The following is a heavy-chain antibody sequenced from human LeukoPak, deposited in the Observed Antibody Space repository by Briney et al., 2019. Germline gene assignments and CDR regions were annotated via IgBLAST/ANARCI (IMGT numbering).Heavy chain of an antibody. CDR1: GYSFTSYW. V-gene: IGHV5-51*01. J-gene: IGHJ4*02. Sequence: GESLKISCKGSGYSFTSYWIGWVRQMPGKGLEWMGIIYPGDSDTRYSPSFQGQVTISADKSISTAYLQWSSLKASDTAMYYYARGPRVDSSGYLHFDYWGQGTLVTVSS. CDR3: ARGPRVDSSGYLHFDY. CDR2: IYPGDSDT. D-gene: IGHD3-22*01.